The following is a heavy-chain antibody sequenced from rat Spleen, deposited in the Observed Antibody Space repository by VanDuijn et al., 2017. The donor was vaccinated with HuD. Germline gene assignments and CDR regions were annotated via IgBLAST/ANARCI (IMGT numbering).Heavy chain of an antibody. Sequence: EVQLVESGGGFVQPGGSLKLSCAASGFTFTDYAMAWVRQAPKKGLEWVATIIYDGTRTYYRDSVKGRFTISRDDAKNTQYLQMDSLRSEDTATYYCTRHGGLRNWFAYWGQGTLVTVSS. D-gene: IGHD1-11*01. J-gene: IGHJ3*01. CDR1: GFTFTDYA. V-gene: IGHV5S10*01. CDR3: TRHGGLRNWFAY. CDR2: IIYDGTRT.